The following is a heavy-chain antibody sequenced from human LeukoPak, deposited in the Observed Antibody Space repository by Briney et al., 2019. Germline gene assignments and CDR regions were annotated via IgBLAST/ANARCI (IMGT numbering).Heavy chain of an antibody. CDR2: ISGSGGST. CDR3: AKSTQLRGGIATDFDS. J-gene: IGHJ4*02. Sequence: GGSLRLSCAASGFTFINYAMTWLRQAPGKGLEWVSAISGSGGSTYYAGSVKGRFTISRDNSKNPLYLQMNSLRAEDTAVYYCAKSTQLRGGIATDFDSWGQGTLVTVSS. V-gene: IGHV3-23*01. CDR1: GFTFINYA. D-gene: IGHD3-16*02.